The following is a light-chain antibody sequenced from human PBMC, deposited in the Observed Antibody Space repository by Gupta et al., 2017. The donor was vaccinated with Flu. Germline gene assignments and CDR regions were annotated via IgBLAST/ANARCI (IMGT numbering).Light chain of an antibody. CDR1: HNVSNY. CDR2: DAS. J-gene: IGKJ4*01. Sequence: PATLSLSAGERATLSFMASHNVSNYLAWYQQKPGQAPRLLIYDASTRATGLPARFSGSGSGTEFTLTISSLEPEDFAVYHCQHRVIWPWTFGGGTNVEIK. CDR3: QHRVIWPWT. V-gene: IGKV3-11*01.